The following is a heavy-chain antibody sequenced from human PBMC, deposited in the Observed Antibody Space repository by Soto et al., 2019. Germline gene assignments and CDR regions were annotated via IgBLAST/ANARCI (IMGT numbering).Heavy chain of an antibody. V-gene: IGHV1-69*02. D-gene: IGHD6-6*01. Sequence: QVQLVQSGAEVKKPGSSVKVSCKASGGTFSSYTISWVRQAPGQGLEWMGRIIPILGIANYAQKFQDRVTITADKSTSTAYMELSSLRSEDTAVYYCVTSSSSPPSLDYWGQGTLVTVSS. CDR3: VTSSSSPPSLDY. CDR1: GGTFSSYT. J-gene: IGHJ4*02. CDR2: IIPILGIA.